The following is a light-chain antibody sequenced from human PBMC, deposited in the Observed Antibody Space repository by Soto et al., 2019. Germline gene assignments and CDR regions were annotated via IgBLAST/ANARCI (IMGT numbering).Light chain of an antibody. J-gene: IGLJ2*01. V-gene: IGLV2-8*01. CDR2: EVI. CDR1: RSDIGHYDY. CDR3: SSYAGSTYVL. Sequence: QSVLTQPPSASGSPGQSVTISCTGTRSDIGHYDYVSWYQQHPGKAPKLIIFEVIKRPSGVPDRFSGSKSGNTASLTVSGLQAEDEANYYCSSYAGSTYVLFGGGTKLTVL.